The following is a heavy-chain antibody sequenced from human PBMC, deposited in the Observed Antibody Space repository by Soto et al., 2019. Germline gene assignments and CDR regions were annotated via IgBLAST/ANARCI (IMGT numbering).Heavy chain of an antibody. V-gene: IGHV4-39*01. J-gene: IGHJ6*02. CDR2: MFYFGST. CDR1: GGSFSSSSHY. Sequence: QLQLQESGPGLVKPSETLSLTCTVFGGSFSSSSHYWGWIRQPPGKGLEWLGTMFYFGSTYYNTSHESRVTISVDPSKNQFSLKLSSVTAADTAVYYCARHHFYCTGGSCYLQAYHYYGLDVWGQGTTVTVSS. CDR3: ARHHFYCTGGSCYLQAYHYYGLDV. D-gene: IGHD2-15*01.